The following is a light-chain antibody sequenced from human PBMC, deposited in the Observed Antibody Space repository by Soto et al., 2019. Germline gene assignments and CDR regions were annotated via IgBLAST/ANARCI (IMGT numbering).Light chain of an antibody. V-gene: IGLV1-47*02. Sequence: QSVLAQPPSASGTPGQRVTMSCSGSTSNVGSNLASWYQQLPGSAPKLLIYNDYERPSGVPDRFSGSKSGTSASLGISGLRSEDEADYFCAVWDDSLSGVVFGGGTKVTVL. J-gene: IGLJ2*01. CDR1: TSNVGSNL. CDR3: AVWDDSLSGVV. CDR2: NDY.